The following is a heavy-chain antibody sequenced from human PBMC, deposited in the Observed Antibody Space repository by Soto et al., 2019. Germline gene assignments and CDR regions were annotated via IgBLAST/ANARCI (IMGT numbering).Heavy chain of an antibody. CDR1: GDSVTSGSYF. J-gene: IGHJ4*02. D-gene: IGHD5-12*01. CDR2: ISHSGST. Sequence: SETLSHTCCVSGDSVTSGSYFWSWIRQPPGKGLEWIGYISHSGSTDYHPSLASRLTISLDTSKSQFSLRLSSVTTADTAVYYCARRYSGYDFDYWGQGTLVTVSS. V-gene: IGHV4-61*01. CDR3: ARRYSGYDFDY.